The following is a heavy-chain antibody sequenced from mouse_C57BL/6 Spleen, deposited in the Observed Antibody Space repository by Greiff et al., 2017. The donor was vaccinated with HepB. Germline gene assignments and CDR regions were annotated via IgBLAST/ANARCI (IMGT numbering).Heavy chain of an antibody. CDR2: IYPGDGDT. D-gene: IGHD1-1*01. CDR3: ARGVLRYAMDY. Sequence: QVQLQQSGPELVKPGASVKISCKASGYAFSSSWMNWVKQRPGKGLEWIGRIYPGDGDTNYNGKFKGKATLTADKSSSTAYMQLSSLTSEDSAVYFFARGVLRYAMDYWGQGTSVTVSS. V-gene: IGHV1-82*01. J-gene: IGHJ4*01. CDR1: GYAFSSSW.